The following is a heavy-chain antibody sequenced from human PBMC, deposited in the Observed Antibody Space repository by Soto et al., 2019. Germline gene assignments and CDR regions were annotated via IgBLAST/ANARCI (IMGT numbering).Heavy chain of an antibody. Sequence: QVQLVESGGGLVKPGGSLRLSCAASGFTFSDHYMTWIRQAPGKGLEWVSHISGSGSTIYYADPVKGRFTISRDNAKNSLFLQMNSLRIEDTAVYFCARDGAQWLVPKYFELWGRGTLVTVSS. CDR2: ISGSGSTI. V-gene: IGHV3-11*01. J-gene: IGHJ2*01. D-gene: IGHD6-19*01. CDR1: GFTFSDHY. CDR3: ARDGAQWLVPKYFEL.